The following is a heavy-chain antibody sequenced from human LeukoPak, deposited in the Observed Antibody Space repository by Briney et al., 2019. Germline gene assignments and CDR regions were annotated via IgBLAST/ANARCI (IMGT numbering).Heavy chain of an antibody. J-gene: IGHJ3*02. CDR3: ARDLYYYDSSNAFDI. V-gene: IGHV4-4*07. CDR1: GGSISSYY. Sequence: PSETLSLTCTVSGGSISSYYWSWIRQPAGKGLEWIGRIYTSGSTNYNPSLKSRVTISVDKSKNQFSLKLSSVTAADTAVYYCARDLYYYDSSNAFDIWGQGTMVTVSS. CDR2: IYTSGST. D-gene: IGHD3-22*01.